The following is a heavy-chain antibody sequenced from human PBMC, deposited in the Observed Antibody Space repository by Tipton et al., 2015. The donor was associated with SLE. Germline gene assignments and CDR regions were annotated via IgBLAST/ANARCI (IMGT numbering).Heavy chain of an antibody. J-gene: IGHJ4*02. Sequence: TLSLTCTVSGGSVSTSGYYWAWIRQPPGRELEWIGSIYYNGNTYYNPSLKSRIIMSVDTSKKQFSLELTSVTAADTAVYYCARHYLWFGESSPYHFDYWGQGTLITVSS. V-gene: IGHV4-39*01. CDR1: GGSVSTSGYY. D-gene: IGHD3-10*01. CDR2: IYYNGNT. CDR3: ARHYLWFGESSPYHFDY.